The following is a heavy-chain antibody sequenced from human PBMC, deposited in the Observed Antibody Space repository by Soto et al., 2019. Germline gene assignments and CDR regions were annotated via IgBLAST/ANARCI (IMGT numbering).Heavy chain of an antibody. V-gene: IGHV5-51*01. CDR3: ARSRTYGGNSFDY. CDR1: GYSFTSYW. J-gene: IGHJ4*02. CDR2: IHPGDSDT. Sequence: LGESLKISCSTSGYSFTSYWIGWVRQMPGKGLEWMGIIHPGDSDTRYSPSFQGQVTISADKSISTAYLQWSSLKASDTAIYYCARSRTYGGNSFDYWGQGTLVTVSS. D-gene: IGHD2-15*01.